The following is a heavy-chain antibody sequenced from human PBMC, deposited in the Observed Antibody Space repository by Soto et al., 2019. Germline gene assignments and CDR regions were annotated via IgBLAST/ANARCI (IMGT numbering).Heavy chain of an antibody. J-gene: IGHJ5*02. D-gene: IGHD6-13*01. CDR2: IYYSGST. CDR1: GGSISSYY. Sequence: SETLSLTCSVSGGSISSYYWSWIRQPPGKGLEWIGYIYYSGSTNYNPSLKSRVTISVDTSKNQFSLKLSSVTAADTAVYYCARDLYSSSWYEENWFDPWGQGTLVTVSS. V-gene: IGHV4-59*01. CDR3: ARDLYSSSWYEENWFDP.